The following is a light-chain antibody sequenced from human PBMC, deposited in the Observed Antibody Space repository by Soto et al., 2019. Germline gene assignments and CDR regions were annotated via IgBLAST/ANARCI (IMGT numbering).Light chain of an antibody. CDR3: QQYNKWPPFT. CDR1: QSVSTN. Sequence: EIVMTQSPATLSVSPGERATLSCRASQSVSTNLAWYQQKPGQAPRLLIYGASISATGIPARFSGSGSGTEFTLTISSLQSEDFAVYYCQQYNKWPPFTFGPGTKVDIK. CDR2: GAS. V-gene: IGKV3-15*01. J-gene: IGKJ3*01.